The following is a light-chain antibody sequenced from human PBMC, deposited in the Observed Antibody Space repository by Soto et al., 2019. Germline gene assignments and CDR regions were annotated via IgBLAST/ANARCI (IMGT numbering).Light chain of an antibody. CDR1: QGIRND. CDR2: GAS. J-gene: IGKJ4*01. V-gene: IGKV1-6*02. CDR3: PQDYDFPLN. Sequence: AIQVTQSPSSLSASVGDRVTITCRASQGIRNDLGWYQQKPGKAPKFLIYGASSLQSGVPSRFSGSVSGAHFNFTISSLQPVDFATYYCPQDYDFPLNFGGGNKLDSK.